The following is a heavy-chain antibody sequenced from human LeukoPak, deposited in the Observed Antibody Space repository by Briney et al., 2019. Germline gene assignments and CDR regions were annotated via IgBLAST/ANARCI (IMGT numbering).Heavy chain of an antibody. CDR2: IYYSGST. J-gene: IGHJ3*02. CDR3: ARVNHGAFDI. CDR1: GGSISSYY. D-gene: IGHD1-14*01. V-gene: IGHV4-59*01. Sequence: SETLSLTCTVSGGSISSYYWSWIRQPPGKGLEWIGYIYYSGSTNYNPSLKSRVTISVDTSKNQFSLKLSSVTAADTVVYYCARVNHGAFDIWGQGTMVTVSS.